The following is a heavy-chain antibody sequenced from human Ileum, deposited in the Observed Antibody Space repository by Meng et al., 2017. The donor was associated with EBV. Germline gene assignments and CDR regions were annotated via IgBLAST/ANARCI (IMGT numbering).Heavy chain of an antibody. CDR3: ARGGWSLDY. CDR2: IYYSGST. D-gene: IGHD2-15*01. V-gene: IGHV4-59*08. Sequence: QVQLNVSGPGLVKPSDTLSLTCTVSGGSISSYYWSWIRQPPGKGLEWIGYIYYSGSTNYNPSLKSRVTISVDTSKNQFSLNLSSVTAADTAVYYCARGGWSLDYWGQGTLVTVSS. J-gene: IGHJ4*02. CDR1: GGSISSYY.